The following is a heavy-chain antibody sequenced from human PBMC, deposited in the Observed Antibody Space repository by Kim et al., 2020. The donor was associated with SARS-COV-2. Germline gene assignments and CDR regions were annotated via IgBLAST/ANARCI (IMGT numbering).Heavy chain of an antibody. D-gene: IGHD2-15*01. Sequence: ASVKVSCKASGYTFTSYYMHWVRQAPGQGLEWMGIINPSGGSTSYAQKFQGRVTMTRDTSTSTVYMELSSLRSEDTAVYYCARDVDGCSGGSCYGADAFDIWGQGTMVTVSS. J-gene: IGHJ3*02. V-gene: IGHV1-46*01. CDR3: ARDVDGCSGGSCYGADAFDI. CDR1: GYTFTSYY. CDR2: INPSGGST.